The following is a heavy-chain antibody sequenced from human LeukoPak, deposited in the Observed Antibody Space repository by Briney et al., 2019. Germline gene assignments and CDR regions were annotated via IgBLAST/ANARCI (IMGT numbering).Heavy chain of an antibody. CDR3: ARSSAYYNEADI. CDR1: GYTFTSYY. V-gene: IGHV1-46*01. CDR2: INPSGGST. J-gene: IGHJ3*02. D-gene: IGHD3-9*01. Sequence: ASVKVSCKTSGYTFTSYYIHWVRQAPGQGLEWLGIINPSGGSTTYAQKFQGRVTMTTDASTSTVYMELTSLRSDDTAVYYCARSSAYYNEADIWGQGTMVTVSS.